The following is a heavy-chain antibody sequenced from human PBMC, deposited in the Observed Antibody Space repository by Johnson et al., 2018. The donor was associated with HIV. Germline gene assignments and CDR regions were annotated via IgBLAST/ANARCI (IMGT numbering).Heavy chain of an antibody. Sequence: EQLVESGGGLVQPGGSLRLSCAASGFIFSDYWMHWVRQAPGKGLLWVSRINSDGSSINYADSVKGRFTISRDNAKNTLYLQMNSLRTEDTAVDYCASNVGYEGYAFDIWGQGTMGTVSS. D-gene: IGHD2-8*01. CDR3: ASNVGYEGYAFDI. CDR1: GFIFSDYW. CDR2: INSDGSSI. J-gene: IGHJ3*02. V-gene: IGHV3-74*01.